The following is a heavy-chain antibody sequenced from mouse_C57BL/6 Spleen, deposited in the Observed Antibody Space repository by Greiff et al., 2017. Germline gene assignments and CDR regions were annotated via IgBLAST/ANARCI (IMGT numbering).Heavy chain of an antibody. CDR2: IDPSDSYT. Sequence: VQLQQPGAELVMPGASVKLSCKASGYTFTSYWMHWVKQRPGQGLEWIGEIDPSDSYTNYNQKFKGKSTLTVDKSSSTAYMQLSSLTSEDSAVYYCARILNYAMDYWGQGTSVTVSS. V-gene: IGHV1-69*01. J-gene: IGHJ4*01. CDR1: GYTFTSYW. CDR3: ARILNYAMDY.